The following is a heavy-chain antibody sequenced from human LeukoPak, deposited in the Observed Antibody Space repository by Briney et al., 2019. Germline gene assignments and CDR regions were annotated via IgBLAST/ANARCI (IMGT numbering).Heavy chain of an antibody. J-gene: IGHJ6*03. D-gene: IGHD6-25*01. Sequence: GGSLRLSCAASGFPFSYYSMNWVRQAPGKGLEWLSYITSSSRTIYYADSVEGRFTVSRDNAKNSLHLHMSSLSAEDTAVYYCARDPDSKDGYLYYYMDVRGTGTTVTVSS. V-gene: IGHV3-48*01. CDR2: ITSSSRTI. CDR3: ARDPDSKDGYLYYYMDV. CDR1: GFPFSYYS.